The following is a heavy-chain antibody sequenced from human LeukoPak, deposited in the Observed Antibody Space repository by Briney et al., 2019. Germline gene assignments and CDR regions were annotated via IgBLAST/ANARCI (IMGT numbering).Heavy chain of an antibody. CDR3: AKTPLAVGAFDI. Sequence: SGGSLRLSCAASGFTFSSYAMSWVRQAPGKGLEWVSAISGSGGSTYYADSVKGRFTISRDNSKNTLYLQMNSLRAEDTAVYYCAKTPLAVGAFDIWGQGTMVTVSS. J-gene: IGHJ3*02. D-gene: IGHD6-19*01. V-gene: IGHV3-23*01. CDR2: ISGSGGST. CDR1: GFTFSSYA.